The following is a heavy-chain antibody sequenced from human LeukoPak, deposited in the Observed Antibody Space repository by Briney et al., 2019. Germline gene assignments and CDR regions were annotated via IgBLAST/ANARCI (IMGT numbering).Heavy chain of an antibody. CDR1: GGSFSGHY. CDR2: VYYSGKT. V-gene: IGHV4-34*01. J-gene: IGHJ5*02. Sequence: SETLSLTCAVYGGSFSGHYWSWIRQPPGKGLEWVGSVYYSGKTFYSPSLESRVTISVDTSKNHFSLRLISVTAADTAMYYCARHEHKAVAGDTWGQGTLVTVSS. D-gene: IGHD6-19*01. CDR3: ARHEHKAVAGDT.